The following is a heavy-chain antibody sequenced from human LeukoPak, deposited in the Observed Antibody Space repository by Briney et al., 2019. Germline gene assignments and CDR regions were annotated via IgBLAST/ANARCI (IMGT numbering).Heavy chain of an antibody. V-gene: IGHV3-48*02. CDR2: ISTTTGAI. J-gene: IGHJ6*02. D-gene: IGHD3-10*01. CDR3: AGSGKPYGLDV. CDR1: GFTFTYYG. Sequence: GGSLRLSCAASGFTFTYYGMNWVRQAPGKGLEWLSYISTTTGAIYYADSVKGRFTVSKDNARNSLYLQMDSLRDEDTAVYCCAGSGKPYGLDVWGQGTTVTVSS.